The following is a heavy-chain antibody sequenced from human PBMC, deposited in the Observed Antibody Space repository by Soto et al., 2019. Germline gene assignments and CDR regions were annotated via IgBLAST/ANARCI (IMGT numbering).Heavy chain of an antibody. Sequence: GESLKISCQGSGYNFATYWIAWVRQMPGKGLEYMGIIYPGDSTTTYSPSFQGQVTISADKSISTTYLQWTSLRASDTAIYYCARRGFCSGGSCYSGRWFDPWGQGTLVTVSS. CDR3: ARRGFCSGGSCYSGRWFDP. V-gene: IGHV5-51*01. CDR1: GYNFATYW. CDR2: IYPGDSTT. D-gene: IGHD2-15*01. J-gene: IGHJ5*02.